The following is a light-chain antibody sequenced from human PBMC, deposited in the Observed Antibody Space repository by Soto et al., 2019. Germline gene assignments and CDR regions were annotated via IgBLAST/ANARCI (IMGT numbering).Light chain of an antibody. V-gene: IGKV3D-20*02. Sequence: EIVLTQSPGTLSLSPWEIATLSCRASQSVSSSYLAWYQQKPGQAPRLLIYGASSRATGIPDRFSGSGSGTDFTLTISRLEPEDFAVYYCQQRSNWPVTFGQGTRLEIK. J-gene: IGKJ5*01. CDR1: QSVSSSY. CDR3: QQRSNWPVT. CDR2: GAS.